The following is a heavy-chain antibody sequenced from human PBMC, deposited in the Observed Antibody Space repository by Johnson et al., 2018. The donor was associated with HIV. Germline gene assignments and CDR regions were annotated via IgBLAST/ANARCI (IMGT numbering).Heavy chain of an antibody. CDR1: GFTVSSNY. CDR2: IYSGGST. Sequence: VQLVESGGDWVQPGGSLRLSCAASGFTVSSNYMSWVRQAPGKGLEWVSVIYSGGSTYYADSVKGRFTISRDNSKNTLYLQMNSLRAEDTAVYYCARDTPFDIWGQGTMVTVSS. V-gene: IGHV3-53*01. J-gene: IGHJ3*02. CDR3: ARDTPFDI.